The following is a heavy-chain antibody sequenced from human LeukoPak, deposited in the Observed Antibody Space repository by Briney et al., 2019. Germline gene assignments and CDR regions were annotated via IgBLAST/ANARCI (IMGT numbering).Heavy chain of an antibody. D-gene: IGHD6-13*01. CDR1: GGAFSSYA. J-gene: IGHJ4*02. CDR2: IIPIFGTA. CDR3: ARGYSSSWYPDY. Sequence: GASVKVSCKASGGAFSSYAISWVRQAPGQGLEWMGGIIPIFGTANYAQKFQGRVTITADESTSTAYMELSSLRSEDTAVYYCARGYSSSWYPDYWGQGTLVTVSS. V-gene: IGHV1-69*13.